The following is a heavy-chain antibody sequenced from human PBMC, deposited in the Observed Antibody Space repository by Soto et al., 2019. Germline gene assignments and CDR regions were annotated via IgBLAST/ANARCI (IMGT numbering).Heavy chain of an antibody. V-gene: IGHV4-59*08. CDR3: ARRYGSCFDY. CDR1: GGSISSYY. CDR2: IYYSGST. J-gene: IGHJ4*02. D-gene: IGHD5-18*01. Sequence: QVQLQESGPGLVKPSETLSLTCTVSGGSISSYYWSWIRQPPGKGLEWIGYIYYSGSTNYNPSLKSRVTIPVDTSKIQFSLKLSSVTAADTDVYYCARRYGSCFDYWGQGTLVTVSS.